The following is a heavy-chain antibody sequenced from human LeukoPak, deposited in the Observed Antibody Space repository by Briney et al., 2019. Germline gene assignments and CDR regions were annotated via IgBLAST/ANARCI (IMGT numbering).Heavy chain of an antibody. CDR2: IYPGDSDT. J-gene: IGHJ3*02. CDR3: ARSAGAAPYAFDI. Sequence: GESLTISCTGSGYIFTSYWIGWVRQMPGKGLEWMGIIYPGDSDTTYSPSFQGQVTISADKSISTAYLQWSSLKASDTAMYYCARSAGAAPYAFDIWGQGTMVTVSS. D-gene: IGHD6-6*01. V-gene: IGHV5-51*03. CDR1: GYIFTSYW.